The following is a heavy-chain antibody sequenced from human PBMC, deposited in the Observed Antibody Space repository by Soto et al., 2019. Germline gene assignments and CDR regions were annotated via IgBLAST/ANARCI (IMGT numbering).Heavy chain of an antibody. CDR3: ARHYSSGSRNWFDP. CDR2: IYSSGSP. CDR1: GGSINSSRYF. D-gene: IGHD6-19*01. Sequence: SETRSLTCSVSGGSINSSRYFWGWVRQPPGKVLAWLGSIYSSGSPYYNPSLRSRVTISVDTSNNQFSLKLSSVTAADTAVFYCARHYSSGSRNWFDPWGQGTLVTV. V-gene: IGHV4-39*01. J-gene: IGHJ5*02.